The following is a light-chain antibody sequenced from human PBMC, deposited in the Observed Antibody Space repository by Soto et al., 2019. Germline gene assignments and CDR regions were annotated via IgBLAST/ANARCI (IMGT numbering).Light chain of an antibody. V-gene: IGKV3-11*01. CDR2: DAS. Sequence: EIVWTQSPATLSLSPGERATLSCRASQSVSSYLAWYQQKPGQAPRLLIYDASNRATGIPARFSGSGSGTDFTLTISSLEPEDFAVYYCQQRSNWRGTFGGGTKVAIK. CDR1: QSVSSY. J-gene: IGKJ4*01. CDR3: QQRSNWRGT.